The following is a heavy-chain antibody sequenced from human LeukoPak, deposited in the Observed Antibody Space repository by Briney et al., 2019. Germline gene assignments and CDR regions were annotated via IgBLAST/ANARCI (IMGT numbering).Heavy chain of an antibody. Sequence: GGSLRLSCAASGFTFSNAWMNWVRQAPGKGLEWVSSISSSSSYIYYADSVKGRFTISRDNAKNSLYLQMNSLRAEDTAVYYCARDLELPSGYFDYWGQGTLVTVSS. D-gene: IGHD1-7*01. CDR1: GFTFSNAW. V-gene: IGHV3-21*01. J-gene: IGHJ4*02. CDR2: ISSSSSYI. CDR3: ARDLELPSGYFDY.